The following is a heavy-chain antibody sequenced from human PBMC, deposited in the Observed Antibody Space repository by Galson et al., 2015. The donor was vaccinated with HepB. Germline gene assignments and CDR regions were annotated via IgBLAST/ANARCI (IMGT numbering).Heavy chain of an antibody. D-gene: IGHD2-15*01. Sequence: SLRLSCAASGFTFSSYAMSWVRQAPGKGLEWVSAISGSGGSTYYADSVKGRFTISRDNSKNTLYLQMNSLRAEDTAVYYCAKGGYCSGGSCLDHDAFDIWGQGTMVTVSS. CDR1: GFTFSSYA. J-gene: IGHJ3*02. V-gene: IGHV3-23*01. CDR2: ISGSGGST. CDR3: AKGGYCSGGSCLDHDAFDI.